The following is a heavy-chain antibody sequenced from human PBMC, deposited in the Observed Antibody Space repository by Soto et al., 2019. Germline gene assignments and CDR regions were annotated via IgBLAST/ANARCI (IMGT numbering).Heavy chain of an antibody. J-gene: IGHJ6*02. CDR1: GGTFSSYA. V-gene: IGHV1-69*13. D-gene: IGHD6-6*01. Sequence: SVKVSCKASGGTFSSYAISWVRQVPGQGLEWMGGIIPIFGTANYAQKFQGRVTITADESTSTDYMELSSLRSEDTAVYYCGLCRSSSSILYTQYYYYYRMDVWGQGTTVTVSS. CDR2: IIPIFGTA. CDR3: GLCRSSSSILYTQYYYYYRMDV.